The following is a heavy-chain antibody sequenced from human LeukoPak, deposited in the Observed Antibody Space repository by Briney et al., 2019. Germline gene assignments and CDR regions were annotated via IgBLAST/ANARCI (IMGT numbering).Heavy chain of an antibody. Sequence: GGSLRLSCAASGFTFNDYYMRWIRQAPGKGLKRVSYISSSGSTIYYADSVKGRFTISRDNAKNSLYLQMNSLRAEDTAVYYCARRHQNYYDSSGPRSHYFDYWGQGTLVTVSS. CDR3: ARRHQNYYDSSGPRSHYFDY. D-gene: IGHD3-22*01. CDR1: GFTFNDYY. V-gene: IGHV3-11*01. J-gene: IGHJ4*02. CDR2: ISSSGSTI.